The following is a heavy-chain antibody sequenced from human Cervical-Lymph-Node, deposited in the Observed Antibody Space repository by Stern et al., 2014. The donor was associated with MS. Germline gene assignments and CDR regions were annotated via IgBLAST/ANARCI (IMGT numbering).Heavy chain of an antibody. Sequence: EVQLVESGGALVQPGGSLRLSCAASGFTFSSHAMHWVRQAPGQGLEYVSTISDNGSRTYHANSVKGRFTISRDNPNNTLYLQLGSLRTEDMAVYYCARGRGGAAGRYFDYWGQGTLVTVSS. J-gene: IGHJ4*02. V-gene: IGHV3-64*01. CDR1: GFTFSSHA. CDR3: ARGRGGAAGRYFDY. CDR2: ISDNGSRT. D-gene: IGHD6-13*01.